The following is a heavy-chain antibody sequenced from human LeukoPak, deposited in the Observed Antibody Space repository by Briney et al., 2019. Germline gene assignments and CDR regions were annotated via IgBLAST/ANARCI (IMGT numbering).Heavy chain of an antibody. J-gene: IGHJ4*02. Sequence: PGGSQRLSCAASGFTFSSYAMSWVRQAPGKGLEWVSAISGSGGSTYYADSVKGRFTISRDNSKNTLYLQMNSLRAEDTAVYYCVRHSSGYYYPFDYWGQGTLVTVSS. CDR3: VRHSSGYYYPFDY. D-gene: IGHD3-22*01. CDR2: ISGSGGST. V-gene: IGHV3-23*01. CDR1: GFTFSSYA.